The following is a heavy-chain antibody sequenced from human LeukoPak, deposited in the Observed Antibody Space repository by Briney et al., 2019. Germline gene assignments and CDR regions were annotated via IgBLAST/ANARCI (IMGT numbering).Heavy chain of an antibody. CDR2: IYYSGST. CDR1: GGSISSYY. CDR3: ARVGSSGYYASDI. D-gene: IGHD3-22*01. J-gene: IGHJ3*02. V-gene: IGHV4-59*01. Sequence: SETLSLTCTVSGGSISSYYWSWIRQPPGKGLEWIGYIYYSGSTNYNPSLKSRVTISVDTSKNQFSLKLSSVTAADTAVYYCARVGSSGYYASDIWGQGTMVAVSS.